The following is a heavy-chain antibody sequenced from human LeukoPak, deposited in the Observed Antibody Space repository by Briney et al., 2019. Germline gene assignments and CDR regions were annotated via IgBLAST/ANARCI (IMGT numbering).Heavy chain of an antibody. J-gene: IGHJ4*02. CDR2: INPNSGGT. CDR3: ARSPVAYSGYGRLYYFDY. Sequence: ASVNVSCKASGYTFTGYYMHWVRQAPGQGLEWMGWINPNSGGTNYAQKFQGRVTMTRDTSISTAYMELSRLRSDDTAVYYCARSPVAYSGYGRLYYFDYWGQGTLVTVSS. D-gene: IGHD5-12*01. V-gene: IGHV1-2*02. CDR1: GYTFTGYY.